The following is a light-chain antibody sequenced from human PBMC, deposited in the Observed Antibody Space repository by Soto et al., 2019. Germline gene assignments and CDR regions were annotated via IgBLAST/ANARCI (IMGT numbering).Light chain of an antibody. CDR1: TGAVTSGYY. V-gene: IGLV7-43*01. CDR2: SIS. CDR3: LLYSGGSYV. Sequence: QTVVTQESSLTVSPGGTVTLTCASSTGAVTSGYYPSWFQQKPGQAPRALIYSISNKYSWTPARFSGSLLGGKAALTLSSVQPEDEAEYYCLLYSGGSYVFGTGTKLTVL. J-gene: IGLJ1*01.